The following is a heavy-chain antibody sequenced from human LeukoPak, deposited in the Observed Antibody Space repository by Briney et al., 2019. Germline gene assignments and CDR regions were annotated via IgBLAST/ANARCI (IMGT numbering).Heavy chain of an antibody. V-gene: IGHV3-7*01. Sequence: GGSLRLSCAASGFTFSSYGMSWVRQAPGKGLEWVANIKQDGSEKYFVDSVKGRFTISRDNTKNSLFLQMNSLRAEDTAVYFCAREVLYYYDTSGYRGVDYWGQGTLVTVSS. CDR2: IKQDGSEK. D-gene: IGHD3-22*01. CDR1: GFTFSSYG. CDR3: AREVLYYYDTSGYRGVDY. J-gene: IGHJ4*02.